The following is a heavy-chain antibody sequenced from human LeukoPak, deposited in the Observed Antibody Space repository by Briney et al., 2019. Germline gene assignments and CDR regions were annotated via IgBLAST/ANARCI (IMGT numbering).Heavy chain of an antibody. CDR1: GYTFTGYY. CDR2: INPNSGGT. V-gene: IGHV1-2*02. CDR3: AREIKRRWPFDY. J-gene: IGHJ4*02. Sequence: ASVKVSCKASGYTFTGYYMHWVRQAPGQGLEWMGWINPNSGGTNYAQKFQGRVTMTRDTSISTAYMELSRLRSDDTAVYYCAREIKRRWPFDYWGQGTLVTVSS. D-gene: IGHD4-23*01.